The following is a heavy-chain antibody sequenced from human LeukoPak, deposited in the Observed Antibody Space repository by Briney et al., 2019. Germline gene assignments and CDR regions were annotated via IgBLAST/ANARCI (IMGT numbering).Heavy chain of an antibody. CDR1: GFTFSNAW. J-gene: IGHJ6*03. Sequence: PGGSLRLSCAASGFTFSNAWMSWVRQAPGKGLEWVGRIKSKTDGGTTDYAAPVKGRFTFSRDDSKNTLYLQMNSLRAEDTALYYCARYLRKLYGVGGDYYFYMDVWGKGTTVTVSS. CDR2: IKSKTDGGTT. D-gene: IGHD3-16*01. V-gene: IGHV3-15*01. CDR3: ARYLRKLYGVGGDYYFYMDV.